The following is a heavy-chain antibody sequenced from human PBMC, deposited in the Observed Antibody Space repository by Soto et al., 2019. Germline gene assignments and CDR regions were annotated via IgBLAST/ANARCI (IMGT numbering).Heavy chain of an antibody. V-gene: IGHV3-74*01. J-gene: IGHJ6*03. CDR2: INSDGSST. Sequence: GGSLGLACAASGVTVRSYGMHGVRQAPGKGLVWVSRINSDGSSTSYADSVKGRFTISRDNAKNTLYLQMNSLRAEDTAVYYCARVGSGYYSHYYYYYMDVWGKGTTVTVSS. CDR1: GVTVRSYG. D-gene: IGHD3-3*01. CDR3: ARVGSGYYSHYYYYYMDV.